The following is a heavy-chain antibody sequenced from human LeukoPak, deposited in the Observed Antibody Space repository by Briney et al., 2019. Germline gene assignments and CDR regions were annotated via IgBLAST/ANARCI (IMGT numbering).Heavy chain of an antibody. J-gene: IGHJ6*03. D-gene: IGHD4-23*01. Sequence: GGSLRLSCAASGFTFSSHPMSWLHLAPGKGLEWVSSIRGSGDSTYYADSVKGRFTISRDNAKNSLYLQMNSLRAEDTAVYYCARVLGSRVVTQNHYYYYYYMDVWGKGTTVTISS. CDR2: IRGSGDST. CDR3: ARVLGSRVVTQNHYYYYYYMDV. V-gene: IGHV3-23*01. CDR1: GFTFSSHP.